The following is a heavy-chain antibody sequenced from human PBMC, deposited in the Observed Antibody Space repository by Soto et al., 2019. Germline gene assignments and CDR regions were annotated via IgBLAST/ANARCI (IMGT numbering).Heavy chain of an antibody. D-gene: IGHD3-22*01. CDR2: ISSSGSTI. CDR3: ARDLRYYDSSGYYNWFDP. CDR1: GFTFSSYE. Sequence: GGSLRLSCAASGFTFSSYEMNWVRQAPGKGLEWVSYISSSGSTIYYADSVKGRFTISRDDAKNSLYLQMNSLRAEDTAVYYCARDLRYYDSSGYYNWFDPWGQGTLVTVSS. V-gene: IGHV3-48*03. J-gene: IGHJ5*02.